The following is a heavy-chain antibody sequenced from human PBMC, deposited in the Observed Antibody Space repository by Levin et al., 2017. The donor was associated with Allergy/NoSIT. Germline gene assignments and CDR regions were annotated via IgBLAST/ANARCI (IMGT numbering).Heavy chain of an antibody. CDR3: ARRSDNPRGFDI. CDR2: IYPGDSDT. CDR1: GYTFSNYW. D-gene: IGHD1-1*01. J-gene: IGHJ3*02. V-gene: IGHV5-51*01. Sequence: ASVKVSCKASGYTFSNYWIAWVRQMSGKGLEWMGIIYPGDSDTRYSPSFKGQVTMSADKSIGTAYLQWNSLKASDTAMYYCARRSDNPRGFDIWGQGTMVIVSS.